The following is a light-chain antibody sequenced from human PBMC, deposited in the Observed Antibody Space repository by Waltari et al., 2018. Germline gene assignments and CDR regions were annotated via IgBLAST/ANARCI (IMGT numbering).Light chain of an antibody. Sequence: QSVLTQPPSVSAAPGQRVTISCSGGSSNIGNNYVSWYRQFPGTVPKLLIYEDSERPSGIPVRFSGSKSGTSATLDITGLQAGDEADYYCGTWDSSLSGAVFGGGTHLTVL. V-gene: IGLV1-51*02. J-gene: IGLJ7*01. CDR3: GTWDSSLSGAV. CDR2: EDS. CDR1: SSNIGNNY.